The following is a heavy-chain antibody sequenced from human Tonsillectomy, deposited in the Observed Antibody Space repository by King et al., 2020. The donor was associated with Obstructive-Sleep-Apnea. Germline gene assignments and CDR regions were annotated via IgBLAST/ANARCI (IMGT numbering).Heavy chain of an antibody. J-gene: IGHJ4*02. V-gene: IGHV3-23*04. Sequence: VQLVESGGGLVQPGGSRRLSCAASGFTFNSYAMNWVRQAPGKGMEWVSVISGSGGSTYYANSVKGRLTISRDNSKNTLYLQMNSLRAEDTAVYYCARRAPVEYYFDYWGQGSLVTVSS. CDR3: ARRAPVEYYFDY. D-gene: IGHD2-2*01. CDR1: GFTFNSYA. CDR2: ISGSGGST.